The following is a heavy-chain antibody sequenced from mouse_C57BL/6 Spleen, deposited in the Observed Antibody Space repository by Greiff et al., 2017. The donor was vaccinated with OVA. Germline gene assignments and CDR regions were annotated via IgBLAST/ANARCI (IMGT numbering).Heavy chain of an antibody. D-gene: IGHD2-5*01. CDR2: FHPYNDDT. V-gene: IGHV1-47*01. J-gene: IGHJ3*01. CDR3: ARGYSNYEGWFAY. Sequence: VQLQQSGAELVKPGASVKMSCKASGYTFTTYPIEWMKQNHGKSLEWIGNFHPYNDDTKYNEKFKGKATLTVEKSSSTVYLELSRLPSDDSAVYYGARGYSNYEGWFAYWGQGTLVTVSA. CDR1: GYTFTTYP.